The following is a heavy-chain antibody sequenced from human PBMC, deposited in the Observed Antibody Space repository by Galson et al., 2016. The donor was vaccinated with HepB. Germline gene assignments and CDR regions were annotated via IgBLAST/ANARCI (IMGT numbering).Heavy chain of an antibody. CDR3: SSRVFSVGVRRLWGRGAFHS. D-gene: IGHD3-16*01. CDR1: GGSLREYF. V-gene: IGHV4-34*01. CDR2: IDQSGQT. J-gene: IGHJ3*01. Sequence: LSLTCNVSGGSLREYFWTWIRLIPGKGLEWIGHIDQSGQTDYNSSPKSPVIISVDTPKNQFSLKLSAVTAADTAVYYCSSRVFSVGVRRLWGRGAFHSWGQGTMVTVS.